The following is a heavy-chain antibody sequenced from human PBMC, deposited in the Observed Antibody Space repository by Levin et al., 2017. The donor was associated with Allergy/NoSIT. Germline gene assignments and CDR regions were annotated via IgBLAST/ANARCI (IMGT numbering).Heavy chain of an antibody. CDR1: GFTFSNYA. Sequence: GESLKISCAASGFTFSNYAMNWVRQTPGKGLEWVSTISGGDGTTYYADSVKGRFTISRDNSKNTLYLQMNSLRAEDTAVYYCAKDGVVRGVMGRFVYWGQGALVTVSS. J-gene: IGHJ4*02. V-gene: IGHV3-23*01. D-gene: IGHD3-10*01. CDR2: ISGGDGTT. CDR3: AKDGVVRGVMGRFVY.